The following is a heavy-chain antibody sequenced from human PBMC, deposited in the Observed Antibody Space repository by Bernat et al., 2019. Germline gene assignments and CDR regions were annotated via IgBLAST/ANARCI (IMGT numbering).Heavy chain of an antibody. Sequence: EVQLVQSGGGLVKPGGSLRLSCAASGFTFSTYTMNWVRQAPGKGLEWVSSISSSSDYIYYADSVKGRFTISRDNAKNSLYLQMNSLRAEDTAEYYCARARICSTTSCYPYYMDVWGKGTTVTVSS. CDR2: ISSSSDYI. V-gene: IGHV3-21*01. J-gene: IGHJ6*03. D-gene: IGHD2-2*01. CDR3: ARARICSTTSCYPYYMDV. CDR1: GFTFSTYT.